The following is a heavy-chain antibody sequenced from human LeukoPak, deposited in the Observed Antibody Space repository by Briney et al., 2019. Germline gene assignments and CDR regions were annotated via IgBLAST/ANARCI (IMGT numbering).Heavy chain of an antibody. CDR2: MNPNSGGT. CDR1: GYTFTSYD. Sequence: ASVKVSCKASGYTFTSYDINWVRQATGQGLEWMGWMNPNSGGTNYAQKFQGRVTMTRDTSISTAYMELSRLRSDDTAVYYCARLGFGELGYWGQGTLVTVSS. V-gene: IGHV1-2*02. CDR3: ARLGFGELGY. J-gene: IGHJ4*02. D-gene: IGHD3-10*01.